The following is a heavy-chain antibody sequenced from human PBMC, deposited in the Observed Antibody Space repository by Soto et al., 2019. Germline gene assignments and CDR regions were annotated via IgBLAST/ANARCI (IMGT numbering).Heavy chain of an antibody. CDR2: ISYDGSNK. CDR1: GFTFSSYG. Sequence: QVQLVESGGGVVQPGRSLRLSCAASGFTFSSYGMHWVRQAPGKGLEWVAVISYDGSNKYYADSVKGRFTISRDNSKNTLYLQMKSLRAEETAVYYCAKGGGSSWYEGGDYWGQGTLVTVSS. J-gene: IGHJ4*02. D-gene: IGHD6-13*01. V-gene: IGHV3-30*18. CDR3: AKGGGSSWYEGGDY.